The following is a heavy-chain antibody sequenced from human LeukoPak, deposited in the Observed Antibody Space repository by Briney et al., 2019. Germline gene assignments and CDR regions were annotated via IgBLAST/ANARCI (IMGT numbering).Heavy chain of an antibody. CDR2: INPSGGST. D-gene: IGHD2-2*01. CDR1: GYTFTSYY. CDR3: ARLYEGYCSSTSCSTFGY. Sequence: ASVKVSCKASGYTFTSYYMHWVRQAPGQGLEWMGIINPSGGSTSYAQKFQGRVTMTRDTSTSTVYMELSRLRSDDTAVYYCARLYEGYCSSTSCSTFGYWGQGTLVTVSS. V-gene: IGHV1-46*01. J-gene: IGHJ4*02.